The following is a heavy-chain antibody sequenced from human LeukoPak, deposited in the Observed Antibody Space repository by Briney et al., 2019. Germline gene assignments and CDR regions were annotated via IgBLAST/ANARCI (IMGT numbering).Heavy chain of an antibody. CDR3: ARAALYDSSGYYYVSGFDY. CDR1: GYTFTSYG. J-gene: IGHJ4*02. V-gene: IGHV1-18*01. D-gene: IGHD3-22*01. CDR2: ISAYNGNT. Sequence: GASVKVSCKASGYTFTSYGISWVRQAPGQGLEWMGWISAYNGNTNYVQKLQGRVTMTTDTSTSTAYMELRSLRSDDTAVYYCARAALYDSSGYYYVSGFDYWGQGTLVTVSS.